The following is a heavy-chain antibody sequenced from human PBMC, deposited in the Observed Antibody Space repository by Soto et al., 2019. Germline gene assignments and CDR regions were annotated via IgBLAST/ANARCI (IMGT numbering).Heavy chain of an antibody. V-gene: IGHV1-24*01. CDR2: FDPEDGET. D-gene: IGHD3-3*01. CDR1: GYTLTELS. CDR3: VKIHFWSGYFYFDY. Sequence: GASVKVSCKVSGYTLTELSMHWVRQAPGKGLDWMGGFDPEDGETIYAQKFQGRVTMTEDTSTDTAYMELSSLRSEDTAVYYCVKIHFWSGYFYFDYWGQGTLVTVSS. J-gene: IGHJ4*02.